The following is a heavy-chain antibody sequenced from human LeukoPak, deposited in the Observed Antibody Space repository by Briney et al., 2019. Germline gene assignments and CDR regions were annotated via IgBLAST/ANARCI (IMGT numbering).Heavy chain of an antibody. CDR1: GFTFSNSW. CDR3: VVVVDPPDSDGFDV. CDR2: INAHPSPA. J-gene: IGHJ3*01. D-gene: IGHD2-21*02. Sequence: GGSLRLSCAAAGFTFSNSWEQGGRHAAGKGVGWGSLINAHPSPATYPDSVHGPFTISRDNARNTLSLQMNSLTIEDTAVYYCVVVVDPPDSDGFDVWGQGTMITVSS. V-gene: IGHV3-74*01.